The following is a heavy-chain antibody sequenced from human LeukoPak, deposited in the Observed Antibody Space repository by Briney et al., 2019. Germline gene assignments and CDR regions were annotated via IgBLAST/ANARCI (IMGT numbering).Heavy chain of an antibody. D-gene: IGHD3-22*01. V-gene: IGHV4-39*01. J-gene: IGHJ4*02. Sequence: ASETLSLTCTVSGGSISSSSYYWGWIRQPPGKGLEWIGSIYYSGSTYYNPSLKSRVTISVDTSKNQFSLKLRSVTAADTAVYYCARHLYYYDSSGYPRDYWGQGTLVTVSS. CDR3: ARHLYYYDSSGYPRDY. CDR2: IYYSGST. CDR1: GGSISSSSYY.